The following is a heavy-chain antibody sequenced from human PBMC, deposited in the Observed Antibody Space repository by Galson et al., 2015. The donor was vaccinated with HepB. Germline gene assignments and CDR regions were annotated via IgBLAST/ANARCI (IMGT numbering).Heavy chain of an antibody. Sequence: QSGAEVKKPGESLRISCKGSGYSFTSYWISWVRQMPGKGLEWMGRIDPSDSYTNYSPSFQGHVTISADKSISTAYLQWSSLKASDTAMYYCARTYSSGWNYYYYGMDVWGQGTTVTVSS. CDR3: ARTYSSGWNYYYYGMDV. CDR2: IDPSDSYT. D-gene: IGHD6-19*01. J-gene: IGHJ6*02. CDR1: GYSFTSYW. V-gene: IGHV5-10-1*01.